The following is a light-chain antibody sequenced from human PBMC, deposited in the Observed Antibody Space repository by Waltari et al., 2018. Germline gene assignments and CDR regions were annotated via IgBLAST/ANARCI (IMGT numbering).Light chain of an antibody. CDR1: SRDVGGYNY. CDR3: SSYTGSNNLGV. V-gene: IGLV2-8*01. Sequence: QSALTQPPSASGSPGQSVTLSCTGTSRDVGGYNYVSWYQQHPGKAPKLMIFEVTKRPSGVPDRFSGSKSGNTASLTVSGLQAEDEADYYCSSYTGSNNLGVFGGGTKLTVL. J-gene: IGLJ2*01. CDR2: EVT.